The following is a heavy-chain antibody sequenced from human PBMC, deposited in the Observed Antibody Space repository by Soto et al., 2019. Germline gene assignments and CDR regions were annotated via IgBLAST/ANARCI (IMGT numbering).Heavy chain of an antibody. J-gene: IGHJ4*02. V-gene: IGHV4-61*05. Sequence: PSETLSLTCSVSDDSINSDKYYWGWIRQSPGKGLEWIGYTDYSGNTNYNPSLKSRVTISGDTSKNQFSLRLSSVTAADTAVYYCARAVGDPLYYLDYWGQGTLVTVSS. CDR1: DDSINSDKYY. CDR2: TDYSGNT. D-gene: IGHD6-19*01. CDR3: ARAVGDPLYYLDY.